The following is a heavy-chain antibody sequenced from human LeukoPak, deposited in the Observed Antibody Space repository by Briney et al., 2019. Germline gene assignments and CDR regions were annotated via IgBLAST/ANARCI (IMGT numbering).Heavy chain of an antibody. D-gene: IGHD6-19*01. CDR2: IYHSGST. Sequence: PSETLSLTCTVSGGSISSGGYYWSWIRQPPGKGLEWIGYIYHSGSTYYNPSLKSRVTISVDRSKNQFSLKLSSVTAADTAVYYCARVHIAVAGTSPDSWGQGTLVTVSS. J-gene: IGHJ4*02. V-gene: IGHV4-30-2*01. CDR1: GGSISSGGYY. CDR3: ARVHIAVAGTSPDS.